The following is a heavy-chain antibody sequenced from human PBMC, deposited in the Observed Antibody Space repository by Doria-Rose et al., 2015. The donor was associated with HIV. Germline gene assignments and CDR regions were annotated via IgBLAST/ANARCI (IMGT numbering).Heavy chain of an antibody. J-gene: IGHJ4*02. CDR3: ARIKSSRWYHKYYFDF. CDR1: GVSLSSPGMG. CDR2: IFSDDAR. Sequence: TETLTLTCTVSGVSLSSPGMGVSWIRQPPGKALEWLANIFSDDARSYKTSLKSRLTISRGTSKSQVVLTMTDMDPVDTATYYCARIKSSRWYHKYYFDFWGQGTLVIVSA. D-gene: IGHD6-13*01. V-gene: IGHV2-26*01.